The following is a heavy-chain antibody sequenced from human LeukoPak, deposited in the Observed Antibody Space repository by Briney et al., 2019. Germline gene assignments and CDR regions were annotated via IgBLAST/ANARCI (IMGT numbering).Heavy chain of an antibody. CDR2: ISSNGENT. Sequence: PGGSLRLSCAASGFTFSSYVMHCVRQAPGKGLEYVSAISSNGENTFYANSVKGRFTISRDNTKNTLYLQMGSLRTEGMAVYYCARGNSGYMDVWGKGITVTVSS. D-gene: IGHD4-23*01. CDR3: ARGNSGYMDV. J-gene: IGHJ6*03. CDR1: GFTFSSYV. V-gene: IGHV3-64*01.